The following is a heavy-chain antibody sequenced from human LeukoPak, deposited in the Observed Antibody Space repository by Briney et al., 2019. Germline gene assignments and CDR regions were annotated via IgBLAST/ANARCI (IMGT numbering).Heavy chain of an antibody. CDR2: IWYDGSNK. J-gene: IGHJ4*02. V-gene: IGHV3-33*06. D-gene: IGHD6-13*01. Sequence: GGSLRLSCAASGFTFSSYGMRWVRQAPGKGLEWVAVIWYDGSNKYHADSVKGRFTISRDNSKNTLYLQMNSLRAEDTAVYYCAKDRSIAAALYDYWGQGTLVTVSS. CDR3: AKDRSIAAALYDY. CDR1: GFTFSSYG.